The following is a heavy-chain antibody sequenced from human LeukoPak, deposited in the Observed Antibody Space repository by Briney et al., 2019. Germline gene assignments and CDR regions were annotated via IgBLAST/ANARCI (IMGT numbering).Heavy chain of an antibody. V-gene: IGHV3-23*01. D-gene: IGHD6-6*01. CDR3: ARSISSSSSFDY. J-gene: IGHJ4*02. Sequence: GGSLRLSCATSGSTFGSYAMNCVRQAPGKGLEWVSGISYSGASTYYGDSVKGRFTISRDNAENTLYLQMNTLGAEDTAIYYCARSISSSSSFDYWGQGTLVTVSS. CDR1: GSTFGSYA. CDR2: ISYSGAST.